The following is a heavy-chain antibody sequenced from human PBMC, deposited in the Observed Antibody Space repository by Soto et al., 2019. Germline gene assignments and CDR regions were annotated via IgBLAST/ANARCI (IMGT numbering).Heavy chain of an antibody. D-gene: IGHD4-17*01. Sequence: QIHLVQSGAEVKKPGASVKVSCKASGYTFTSDGIAWVRQAPGQGLEWMGCISAHSGNTLYAKKFQGRVTMTTDTSTSTAYMDLRSLRSDDTAVYYCARQGGNEYGDYVWFDPWGQGTLVTVSS. J-gene: IGHJ5*02. CDR1: GYTFTSDG. CDR3: ARQGGNEYGDYVWFDP. CDR2: ISAHSGNT. V-gene: IGHV1-18*01.